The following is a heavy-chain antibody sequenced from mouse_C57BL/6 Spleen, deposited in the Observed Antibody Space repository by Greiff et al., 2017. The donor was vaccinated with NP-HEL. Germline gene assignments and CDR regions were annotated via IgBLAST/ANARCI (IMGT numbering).Heavy chain of an antibody. CDR3: ATDVIYYYGSSYSHYFDY. D-gene: IGHD1-1*01. CDR1: GFTFSSYG. V-gene: IGHV5-6*02. Sequence: DVKLQESGGDLVKPGGSLKLSCAASGFTFSSYGMSWVRQTPDKRLEWVATISSGGSYTYYTDSVKGRFTISRDNATNTLYLQISSLKSEDTTLYYCATDVIYYYGSSYSHYFDYWGQGTTLTVSS. J-gene: IGHJ2*01. CDR2: ISSGGSYT.